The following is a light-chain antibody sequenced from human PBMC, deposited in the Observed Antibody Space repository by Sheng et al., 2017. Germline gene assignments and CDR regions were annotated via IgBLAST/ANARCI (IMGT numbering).Light chain of an antibody. CDR3: QQSYTTPYS. Sequence: DFQMTQSPSSLSTSIGDTVTITCRASQSIGTYLNWYQHTPGKAPKVLIYGASNLQSGVPSRFSGSGSGTEFTLTISNLQPEDLATYYCQQSYTTPYSFGQGTDLEIK. V-gene: IGKV1-39*01. J-gene: IGKJ2*01. CDR2: GAS. CDR1: QSIGTY.